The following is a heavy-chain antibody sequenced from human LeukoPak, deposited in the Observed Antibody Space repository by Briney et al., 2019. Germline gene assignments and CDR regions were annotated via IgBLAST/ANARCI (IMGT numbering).Heavy chain of an antibody. Sequence: SETLSLTCTVSSASITSSPYYWGWIRQSPGKGLEWIGSISYSGTTYYNPSLLSRVTISVDTSKNHFSLKLSSVTAADTAVYYCATDIVVTAANWFDPWGQGTLVTVSS. CDR1: SASITSSPYY. D-gene: IGHD5-12*01. J-gene: IGHJ5*02. V-gene: IGHV4-39*02. CDR2: ISYSGTT. CDR3: ATDIVVTAANWFDP.